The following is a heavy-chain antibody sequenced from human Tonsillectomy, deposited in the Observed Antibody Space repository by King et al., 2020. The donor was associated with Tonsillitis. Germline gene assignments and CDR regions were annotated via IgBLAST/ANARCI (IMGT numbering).Heavy chain of an antibody. J-gene: IGHJ5*02. CDR3: VRVGDSSDYRTGHH. CDR1: GFIFSNYW. D-gene: IGHD3-22*01. CDR2: INLRGSES. V-gene: IGHV3-7*03. Sequence: VQLVESGGGLVQPGGSLRLSCAASGFIFSNYWMSWVRQAPGKGLEWVANINLRGSESHYVDSVKGRFTISRDNTKNSLYLQMNSLRTEDAAVYYCVRVGDSSDYRTGHHWGQGTLVTVSS.